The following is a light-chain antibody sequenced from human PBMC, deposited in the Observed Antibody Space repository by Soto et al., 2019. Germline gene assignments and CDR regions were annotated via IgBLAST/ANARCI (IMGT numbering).Light chain of an antibody. CDR2: AAS. J-gene: IGKJ1*01. Sequence: IVLTQSPGTLSLSLLERATLSFRASQSVSSNFLAWYQQKPGQAPRLLIYAASSRATGIPDRFSGSGSGTDFTLTISRLEPEDFAVYYCQQYVSSPRTFGQGTKVDIK. CDR3: QQYVSSPRT. CDR1: QSVSSNF. V-gene: IGKV3-20*01.